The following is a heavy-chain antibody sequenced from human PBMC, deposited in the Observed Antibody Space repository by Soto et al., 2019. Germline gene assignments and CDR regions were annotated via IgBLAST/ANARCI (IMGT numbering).Heavy chain of an antibody. CDR1: GGSISSSSYY. D-gene: IGHD6-6*01. V-gene: IGHV4-39*01. J-gene: IGHJ6*02. CDR2: IYYSGST. Sequence: SETLSLTCTVSGGSISSSSYYCGWIRQPPGKGLEWIGSIYYSGSTYYNPSLKSRVTISVDTPKNQFSLKLSSVTAADTAVYYCVRHQRGSSAYYYYGMDVWGQGTTVTVSS. CDR3: VRHQRGSSAYYYYGMDV.